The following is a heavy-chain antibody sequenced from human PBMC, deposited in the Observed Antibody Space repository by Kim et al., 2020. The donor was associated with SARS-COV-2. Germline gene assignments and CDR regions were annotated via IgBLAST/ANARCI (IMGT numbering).Heavy chain of an antibody. CDR2: IDGSSNTI. CDR3: ARDHLWASDF. D-gene: IGHD3-10*01. J-gene: IGHJ4*02. CDR1: GFTFSIHS. V-gene: IGHV3-48*02. Sequence: GGSLRLSCAASGFTFSIHSMNWVRQAPGEGLEWLSYIDGSSNTIYYADSVKGRFTISRDNAKNSLYLQMNSLRDEDTAVYYCARDHLWASDFWGQGTLVT.